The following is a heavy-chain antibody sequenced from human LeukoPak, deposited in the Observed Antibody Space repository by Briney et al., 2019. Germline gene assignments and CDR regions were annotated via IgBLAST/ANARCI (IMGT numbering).Heavy chain of an antibody. J-gene: IGHJ4*02. CDR2: ISSNGDRS. CDR3: ARDSGSSGYYYIDS. Sequence: GGSLRLSCAASGFSINTYAMHWVRQAPGKGLECVSGISSNGDRSYYANSVKGRFIISRDNSKNTLYLQMGSLRAEDMAVYYCARDSGSSGYYYIDSWGQGTLVTVSS. V-gene: IGHV3-64*01. D-gene: IGHD3-22*01. CDR1: GFSINTYA.